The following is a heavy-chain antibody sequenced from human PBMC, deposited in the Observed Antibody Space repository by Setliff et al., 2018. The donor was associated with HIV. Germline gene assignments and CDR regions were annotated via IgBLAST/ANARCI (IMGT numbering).Heavy chain of an antibody. D-gene: IGHD3-22*01. V-gene: IGHV1-2*02. CDR3: ARGADYYDSSGYRGGGLYYMDV. CDR1: GYTFTGYY. CDR2: INPNSGGT. J-gene: IGHJ6*03. Sequence: ASVKVSCKASGYTFTGYYMHWVRQAPGQGLEWMRWINPNSGGTNYAQKFQGRVTMTRDTSISTAYMELSRLRSDDTAVYSCARGADYYDSSGYRGGGLYYMDVWGKGTTVTVSS.